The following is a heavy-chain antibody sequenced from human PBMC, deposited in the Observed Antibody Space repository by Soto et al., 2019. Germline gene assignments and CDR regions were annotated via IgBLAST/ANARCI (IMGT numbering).Heavy chain of an antibody. CDR3: ARVVGAPNWFDP. V-gene: IGHV3-72*01. J-gene: IGHJ5*02. D-gene: IGHD1-26*01. Sequence: EVQLVESGGGLVQPGGSLRLSCAASGFTFSDHSMDWVRQAPGKGLEWVGRTRNKANSYTTEYAASVKGRFTISRDDSKISLYLQMNSLKTEDTAVYYCARVVGAPNWFDPWGQGTLVTVSS. CDR1: GFTFSDHS. CDR2: TRNKANSYTT.